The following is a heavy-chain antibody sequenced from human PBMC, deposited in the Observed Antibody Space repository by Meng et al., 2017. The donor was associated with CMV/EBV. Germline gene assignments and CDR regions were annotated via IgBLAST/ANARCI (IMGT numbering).Heavy chain of an antibody. CDR2: ISAYNGNT. J-gene: IGHJ4*02. D-gene: IGHD3-3*01. CDR3: ARDCTTYYDFWSGYYSTPYYFDY. V-gene: IGHV1-18*01. Sequence: ASVKVCCKASGYTFTSYGISWVRQAPGQGLEWMGWISAYNGNTNYAQKLQGRVTMTTDTSTSTAYMELRSLRSDDTAVYYCARDCTTYYDFWSGYYSTPYYFDYWGQGTLVTVSS. CDR1: GYTFTSYG.